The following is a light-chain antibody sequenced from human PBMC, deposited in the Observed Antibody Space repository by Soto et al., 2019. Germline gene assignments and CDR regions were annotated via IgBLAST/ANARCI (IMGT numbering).Light chain of an antibody. CDR1: QGIRND. CDR3: LQQNSYPRGT. Sequence: DLQMTQSPSSLSASVGDRVTITCRASQGIRNDLGWYQQKPGKAPKRLIYAASSLQSGVPSRFSGSGSWKKFTLTISSPQPEDFATYYCLQQNSYPRGTFGQGTRLEIK. CDR2: AAS. J-gene: IGKJ5*01. V-gene: IGKV1-17*01.